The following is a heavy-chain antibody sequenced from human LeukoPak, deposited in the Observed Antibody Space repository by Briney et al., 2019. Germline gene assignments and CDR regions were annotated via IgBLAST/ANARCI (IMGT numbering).Heavy chain of an antibody. Sequence: PGGSLRLSCAASGFTFRSYEMNWVRQAPGKGLEWVSYISSSGSTIYYADSVKGRFTISRDNAKNSLYLQMNSLRAEDTAVYYCARDGHPHLNYLWFGESPYYFDYWGQGTLVTVSS. J-gene: IGHJ4*02. CDR2: ISSSGSTI. D-gene: IGHD3-10*01. CDR3: ARDGHPHLNYLWFGESPYYFDY. CDR1: GFTFRSYE. V-gene: IGHV3-48*03.